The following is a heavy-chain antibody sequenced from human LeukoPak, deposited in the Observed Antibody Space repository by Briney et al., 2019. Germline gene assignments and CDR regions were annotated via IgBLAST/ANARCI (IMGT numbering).Heavy chain of an antibody. D-gene: IGHD3-10*01. V-gene: IGHV5-51*01. CDR2: IYPGDSYT. J-gene: IGHJ6*02. Sequence: GESLKISCQGSGFTFTDYWIGWVRQMPGKGLEWVGIIYPGDSYTNYSPSFQGHVTISADKSISTAYLQWSSLKASDTAMYYCARRTYYYGSGVFYYGMDVWGQGTTVTVSS. CDR1: GFTFTDYW. CDR3: ARRTYYYGSGVFYYGMDV.